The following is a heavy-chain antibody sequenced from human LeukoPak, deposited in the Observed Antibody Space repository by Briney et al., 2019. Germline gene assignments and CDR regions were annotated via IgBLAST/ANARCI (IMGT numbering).Heavy chain of an antibody. J-gene: IGHJ4*02. Sequence: PSETLSLTCTVSGGSISSYYWSWIRQSPGKGLEWIGYIYYSGSTNYNPSLKSRVTISVDTSKNQFSLKLTSVTAADTAVYYCARGSPYYYDSSAYHWGQGTLVTVSS. V-gene: IGHV4-59*01. CDR3: ARGSPYYYDSSAYH. D-gene: IGHD3-22*01. CDR2: IYYSGST. CDR1: GGSISSYY.